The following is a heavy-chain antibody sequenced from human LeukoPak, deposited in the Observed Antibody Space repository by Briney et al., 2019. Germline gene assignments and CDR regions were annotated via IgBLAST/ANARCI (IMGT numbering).Heavy chain of an antibody. CDR3: TRALPYYYDSSGYLNY. D-gene: IGHD3-22*01. CDR2: IRSKAYGGTT. J-gene: IGHJ4*02. CDR1: GFTFGDYA. V-gene: IGHV3-49*04. Sequence: GGSLRLSCTASGFTFGDYAMSWVRQAPGKGLDWVGFIRSKAYGGTTEYAASVKGRFTISRDDSKSIAYLQMNSLKTEDTAVYYCTRALPYYYDSSGYLNYWGQGTLVTVSS.